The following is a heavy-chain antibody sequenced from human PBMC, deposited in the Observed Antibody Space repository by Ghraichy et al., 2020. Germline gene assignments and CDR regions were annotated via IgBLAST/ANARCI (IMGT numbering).Heavy chain of an antibody. D-gene: IGHD6-13*01. V-gene: IGHV3-74*01. CDR2: ITSDGSGT. CDR3: ATRRGAATGLDS. CDR1: GFSLSGYW. Sequence: GGSLRLSCAASGFSLSGYWMHWVRQLPGKGLVWVSRITSDGSGTTYADSVKGRFTNSRDNGKDTVYRQINSLRAEDTAVYYCATRRGAATGLDSWGQGTLVTVSS. J-gene: IGHJ4*02.